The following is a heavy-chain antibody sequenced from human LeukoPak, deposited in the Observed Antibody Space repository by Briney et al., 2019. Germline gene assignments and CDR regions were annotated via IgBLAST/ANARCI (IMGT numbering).Heavy chain of an antibody. D-gene: IGHD5-18*01. CDR3: ARETAMDYYSYYMDV. CDR2: IYYSGST. V-gene: IGHV4-59*01. Sequence: PSETLSLTCTVSGGSISSYYWSWIRQPPGKGLEWIGYIYYSGSTNYKPSLESRVTISVDTSKNQFSLKLRSVTAADTAMYYCARETAMDYYSYYMDVWGKGTTVTVSS. CDR1: GGSISSYY. J-gene: IGHJ6*03.